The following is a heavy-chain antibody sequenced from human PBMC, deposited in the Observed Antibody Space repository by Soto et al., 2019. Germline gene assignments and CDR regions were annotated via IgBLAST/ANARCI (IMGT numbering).Heavy chain of an antibody. D-gene: IGHD6-19*01. Sequence: PGGSLRLSCAASGFTFSVFGMHWVRQAPGKGPEWVAVISHEGNSKHYADSVKGRSTISRDNAKNTLSLLMDSLRPEDTALYYCAKTITLSPSDDSRGRGALIDHWGQGTLVTVSS. J-gene: IGHJ4*02. V-gene: IGHV3-30*18. CDR1: GFTFSVFG. CDR2: ISHEGNSK. CDR3: AKTITLSPSDDSRGRGALIDH.